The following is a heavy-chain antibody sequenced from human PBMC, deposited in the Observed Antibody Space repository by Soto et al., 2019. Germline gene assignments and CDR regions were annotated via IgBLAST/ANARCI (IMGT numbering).Heavy chain of an antibody. Sequence: GGSLRLSCAAPGFTFSSYGMHWVRQAPGKGLEWVAVISYDGSNKYYADSVKGRFTISRDNSKNTLYLQMNSLRAEDTAVYYCEMPMTTDSYWGQGTLVTVSS. CDR3: EMPMTTDSY. V-gene: IGHV3-30*03. J-gene: IGHJ4*02. CDR1: GFTFSSYG. D-gene: IGHD4-17*01. CDR2: ISYDGSNK.